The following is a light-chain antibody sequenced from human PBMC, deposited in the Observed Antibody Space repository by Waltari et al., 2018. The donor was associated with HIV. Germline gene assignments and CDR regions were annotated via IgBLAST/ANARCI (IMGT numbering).Light chain of an antibody. CDR1: QRIKNS. J-gene: IGKJ1*01. CDR3: QQYGRSPRT. CDR2: DAS. V-gene: IGKV3-20*01. Sequence: VLPQSPGTLSMSPGVIVTLPCWASQRIKNSLAWYQQKPGQAPRLLIYDASSRATGTPDRFSGSGSGTDFTLSISRLEPEDFAVYYCQQYGRSPRTFGQGTKVESK.